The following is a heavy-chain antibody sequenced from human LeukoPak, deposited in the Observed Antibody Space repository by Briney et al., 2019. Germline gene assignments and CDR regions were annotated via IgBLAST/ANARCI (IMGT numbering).Heavy chain of an antibody. CDR2: INPSGGST. CDR1: GYTFTSYY. D-gene: IGHD3-9*01. J-gene: IGHJ5*01. CDR3: ARDYHRNDILNP. V-gene: IGHV1-46*01. Sequence: EASVKVSCKASGYTFTSYYMHWVRQAPGQGLEWMGIINPSGGSTSYAQKFQGRVAMTRDTSTSTVYMELSSLRSEDTAVYYCARDYHRNDILNPWGQGTLVTVSS.